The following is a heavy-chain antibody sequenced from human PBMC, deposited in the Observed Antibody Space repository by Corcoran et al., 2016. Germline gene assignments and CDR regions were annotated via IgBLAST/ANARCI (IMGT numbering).Heavy chain of an antibody. D-gene: IGHD3-22*01. CDR1: GGTFSSYA. V-gene: IGHV1-69*06. CDR2: IIPIFGTA. J-gene: IGHJ4*02. CDR3: ARARDYYDSSGYYSLDY. Sequence: QVQLVQSGAEVKKPGSSVKVSCKASGGTFSSYAISWVRQAPGQGLEWMGGIIPIFGTANYAQKFQGRVTITADKSTSTAYMELSSLRSEDTAVYYCARARDYYDSSGYYSLDYWGQGTLVTVSS.